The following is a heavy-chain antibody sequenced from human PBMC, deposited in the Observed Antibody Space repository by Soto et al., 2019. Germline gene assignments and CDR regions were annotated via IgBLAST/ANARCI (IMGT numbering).Heavy chain of an antibody. CDR3: ARCRITMVRGAKRQTHQGMEFVY. Sequence: GGSLRLSCAASGFTVSSNYMSWVRQAPGKGLEWVSVIYSGGSTYYADSVKGRFTISRDNSKNTLYLQMNSLRAEDTAVYYCARCRITMVRGAKRQTHQGMEFVYWGQGTLVTVSS. V-gene: IGHV3-53*01. J-gene: IGHJ4*02. D-gene: IGHD3-10*01. CDR2: IYSGGST. CDR1: GFTVSSNY.